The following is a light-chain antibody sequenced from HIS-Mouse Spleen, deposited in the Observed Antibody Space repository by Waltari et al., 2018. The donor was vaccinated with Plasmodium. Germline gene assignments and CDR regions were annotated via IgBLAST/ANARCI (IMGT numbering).Light chain of an antibody. Sequence: SYELTQPSSVSVSPGQTARITCLGDVLAKKYARGFQQKPGQATVLVIYKASERPSGIPDRFSGASSGTTVTLTSSGAQVEDEADYCCYSAADNNRVFGGGTKLTVL. J-gene: IGLJ3*02. V-gene: IGLV3-27*01. CDR1: VLAKKY. CDR3: YSAADNNRV. CDR2: KAS.